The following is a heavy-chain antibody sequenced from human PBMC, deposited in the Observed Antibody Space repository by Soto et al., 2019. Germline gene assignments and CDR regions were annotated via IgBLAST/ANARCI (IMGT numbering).Heavy chain of an antibody. CDR1: GYTFTSYG. J-gene: IGHJ4*02. CDR2: ISAYNGNT. D-gene: IGHD2-15*01. CDR3: ARVGRSSGGRPNYYGDPAFDY. Sequence: QVQLVQSGAEVKKPGASVKVSCKASGYTFTSYGISWVRQAPGQGLEWMGWISAYNGNTNYAQKLQGRVTMTTDTSTXXDXMXLRSLRSDDTAVYYCARVGRSSGGRPNYYGDPAFDYWGQGTLVTVSS. V-gene: IGHV1-18*01.